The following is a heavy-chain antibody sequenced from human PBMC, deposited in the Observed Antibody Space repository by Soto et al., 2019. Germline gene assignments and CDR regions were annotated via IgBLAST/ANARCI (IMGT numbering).Heavy chain of an antibody. CDR3: ARVRNSGTARPTFDY. CDR1: GGTFSSYA. CDR2: IIPIFGTA. Sequence: GASVKVSCKASGGTFSSYAISWVREAPGQGLEWMGGIIPIFGTANYAQKFQGRVTITADESTSTAYMELSSLRSEDTAVYYCARVRNSGTARPTFDYWGQGTLVTSPQ. D-gene: IGHD6-6*01. V-gene: IGHV1-69*13. J-gene: IGHJ4*02.